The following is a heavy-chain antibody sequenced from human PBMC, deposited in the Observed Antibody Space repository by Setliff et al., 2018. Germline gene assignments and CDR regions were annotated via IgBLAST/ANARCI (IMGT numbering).Heavy chain of an antibody. J-gene: IGHJ4*02. Sequence: PGGSLRLSCAASGFTFSSYAMHWVRQAPGKGLEWVAVISYDGSNKYYADSVKGRFTISIDNSKNTLYLQMNSLRAEDTAVYYCARDHGWRWLQFVDYWGQGTLVTVSS. CDR2: ISYDGSNK. D-gene: IGHD2-21*01. CDR1: GFTFSSYA. V-gene: IGHV3-30-3*01. CDR3: ARDHGWRWLQFVDY.